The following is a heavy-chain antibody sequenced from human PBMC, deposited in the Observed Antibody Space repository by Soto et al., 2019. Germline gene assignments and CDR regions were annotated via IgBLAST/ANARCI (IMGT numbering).Heavy chain of an antibody. Sequence: ASVKVSCKASGYTFTSYYMHWVRQAPGQGLEWMGIINPSGGSTSYAQKFQGRVTMTRDTSTSTVYMELSSLRSEDTAVYYCARESTVTTLGYYYYMDVWGKGTTVTVSS. CDR2: INPSGGST. D-gene: IGHD4-17*01. CDR1: GYTFTSYY. V-gene: IGHV1-46*03. CDR3: ARESTVTTLGYYYYMDV. J-gene: IGHJ6*03.